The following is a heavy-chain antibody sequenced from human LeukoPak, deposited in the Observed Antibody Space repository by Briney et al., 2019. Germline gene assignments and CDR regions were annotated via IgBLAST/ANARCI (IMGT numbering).Heavy chain of an antibody. D-gene: IGHD6-6*01. CDR3: ARVGYSSSWNNWFDP. CDR1: GYSISSGYY. J-gene: IGHJ5*02. V-gene: IGHV4-38-2*02. Sequence: PSETLSLTCTVSGYSISSGYYWGWIRQPPGKGLEWIGSIYHSGSTYYNPSLKSRVTISVDTSKNQFSLKLSSVTAADTAVYYCARVGYSSSWNNWFDPWGQGTLVTVSS. CDR2: IYHSGST.